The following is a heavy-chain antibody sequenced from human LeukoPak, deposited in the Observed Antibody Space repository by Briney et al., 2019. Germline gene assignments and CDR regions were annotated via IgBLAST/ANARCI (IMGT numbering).Heavy chain of an antibody. CDR3: AKDSVAAALDY. Sequence: GGSLRLSCAASGFTFSNAWMSWVRQAPGKGLEWVAVISYDGSNKYYADSVKGRFTISRDNSKNTLYLQMNSLRAEDTAVYYCAKDSVAAALDYWGQGTLVTVSS. CDR2: ISYDGSNK. V-gene: IGHV3-30*18. J-gene: IGHJ4*02. CDR1: GFTFSNAW. D-gene: IGHD6-13*01.